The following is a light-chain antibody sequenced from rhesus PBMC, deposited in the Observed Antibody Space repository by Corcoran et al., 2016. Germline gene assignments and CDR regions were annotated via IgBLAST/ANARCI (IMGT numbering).Light chain of an antibody. J-gene: IGKJ4*01. CDR1: QSISNW. V-gene: IGKV1-22*01. Sequence: DIQMTKSPSSLSASVGDTVTITCRASQSISNWLAWYQQKPGKAPKLLIYKASTLQGGVPSRFSGSGSGTDFTFTLSGLQSEDFATYYGQQYSSSPLTFGGGTKVEIK. CDR3: QQYSSSPLT. CDR2: KAS.